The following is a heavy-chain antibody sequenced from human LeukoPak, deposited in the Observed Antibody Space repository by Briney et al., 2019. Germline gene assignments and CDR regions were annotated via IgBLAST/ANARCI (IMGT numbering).Heavy chain of an antibody. V-gene: IGHV4-61*02. D-gene: IGHD3-10*01. J-gene: IGHJ6*03. Sequence: KSSETLSLTCTVSGGSISSGSYYWSWIRQPAGKGLEWIGRIYTSGSTNYNPSLKSRVTISVDTSKNQFSLKLSSVTAADTAVYYCARDRRITMVRGVIRHYYYYMDVWGKGTTVTVSS. CDR3: ARDRRITMVRGVIRHYYYYMDV. CDR2: IYTSGST. CDR1: GGSISSGSYY.